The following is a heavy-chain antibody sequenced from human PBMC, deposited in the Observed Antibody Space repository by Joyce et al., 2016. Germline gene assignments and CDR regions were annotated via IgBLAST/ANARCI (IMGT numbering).Heavy chain of an antibody. CDR3: ARSQWLAPLMY. Sequence: QVQLQKWGAGLLKPSETLSLTCAVSGGPFRGFFWTWVRQPPGKGLEWIGDINNSGVTNYNPSLKTRGTFSVDTSKNQFSLKLTSLSAADTAVYYCARSQWLAPLMYWGQGTPVTVSS. D-gene: IGHD6-19*01. V-gene: IGHV4-34*01. CDR2: INNSGVT. J-gene: IGHJ4*02. CDR1: GGPFRGFF.